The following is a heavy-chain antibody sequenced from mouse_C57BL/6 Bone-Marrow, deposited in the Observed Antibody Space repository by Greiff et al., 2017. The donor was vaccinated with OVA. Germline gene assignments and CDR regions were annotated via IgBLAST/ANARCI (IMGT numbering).Heavy chain of an antibody. Sequence: EVHLVESGPGLVKPSQSLSLSCSVTGYSITSGYYWNWIRQFPGNKLEWMGYISYDGSNNYNPSLKNRISITRDTSKNQFFLKLNSVTTEDTATYYCARDYDGYWYFDVWGTGTTVTVSS. CDR3: ARDYDGYWYFDV. CDR1: GYSITSGYY. J-gene: IGHJ1*03. V-gene: IGHV3-6*01. D-gene: IGHD2-12*01. CDR2: ISYDGSN.